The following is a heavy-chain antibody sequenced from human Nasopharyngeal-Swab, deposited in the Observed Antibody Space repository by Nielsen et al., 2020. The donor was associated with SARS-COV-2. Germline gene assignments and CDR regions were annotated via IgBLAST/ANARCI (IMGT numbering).Heavy chain of an antibody. Sequence: ASVKVSCKASGYTLSNYSMYWVRQAPGQRPEFMGWINAGKGNTIYSQRFQGRVRISRDTSANTVYMELNRLTSEDTAVYYCARVPAVAASRIDYWGQETLVTVSS. CDR2: INAGKGNT. CDR3: ARVPAVAASRIDY. D-gene: IGHD6-19*01. CDR1: GYTLSNYS. J-gene: IGHJ4*02. V-gene: IGHV1-3*01.